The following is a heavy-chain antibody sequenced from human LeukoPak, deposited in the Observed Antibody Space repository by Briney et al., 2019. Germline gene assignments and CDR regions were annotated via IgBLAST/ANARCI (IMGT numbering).Heavy chain of an antibody. Sequence: PSETLSLTCTVSGGSISSYYWSWIRQPPGKGLEWIGYIYYSGSTNYNPSLKSRVTISVDTSKNQFSLKLSSVTAADTAVCYCARVGCFDVPCPNWFDPWGQGTLVTVSS. CDR2: IYYSGST. J-gene: IGHJ5*02. D-gene: IGHD3-9*01. CDR1: GGSISSYY. CDR3: ARVGCFDVPCPNWFDP. V-gene: IGHV4-59*01.